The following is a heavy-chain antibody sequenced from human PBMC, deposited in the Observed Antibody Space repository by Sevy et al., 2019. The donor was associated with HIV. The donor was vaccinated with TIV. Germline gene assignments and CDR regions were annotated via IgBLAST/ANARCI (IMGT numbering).Heavy chain of an antibody. CDR3: VKEGGGEGGDH. D-gene: IGHD2-21*01. CDR2: IQYDGSNK. Sequence: GGSLRLSCAASGSSFSSYGMHWVRQAPGKGLEWMSYIQYDGSNKEYADSVKGRFTISRDNSKNTLYLQMNSLRVEDTDVFYCVKEGGGEGGDHWGQGTLVTVSS. J-gene: IGHJ4*02. CDR1: GSSFSSYG. V-gene: IGHV3-30*02.